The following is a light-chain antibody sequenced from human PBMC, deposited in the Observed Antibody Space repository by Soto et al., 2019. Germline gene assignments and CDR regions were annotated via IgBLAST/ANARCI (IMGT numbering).Light chain of an antibody. CDR2: KVS. CDR3: MQDTHWPLT. V-gene: IGKV2-30*01. J-gene: IGKJ1*01. Sequence: DVVMTQSPLSLPVNIGQPASISCRSSQRLVYSDGNTSLNWFQQRPGQSPRRLIYKVSNRDSGVPDRVRGSVSDTEFTLKIRRVEVEDVGVYSGMQDTHWPLTFGQGTKVEIK. CDR1: QRLVYSDGNTS.